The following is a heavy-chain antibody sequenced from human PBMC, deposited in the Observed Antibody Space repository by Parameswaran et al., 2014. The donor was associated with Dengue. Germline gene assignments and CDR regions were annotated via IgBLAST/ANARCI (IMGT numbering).Heavy chain of an antibody. CDR3: ARPNLGSGYDYHFDY. CDR2: ISAYNGNT. V-gene: IGHV1-18*01. D-gene: IGHD5-12*01. J-gene: IGHJ4*02. Sequence: WVRQAPGQGLEWMGWISAYNGNTNYAQKLQGRVTMTTDTSTSTAYMELRSLRSDDTAVYYCARPNLGSGYDYHFDYWGQGTLVTVSS.